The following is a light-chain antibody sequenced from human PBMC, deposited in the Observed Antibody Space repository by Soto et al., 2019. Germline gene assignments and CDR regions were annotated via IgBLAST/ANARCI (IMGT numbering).Light chain of an antibody. Sequence: DIVMTQSPDSLAVSLGERATINCKSSQSVLYSSNNKNYLTWYQQKPGQPPKLLIYWASTRESGVPDRFSGSGSGTDFTLPISRLQVKDLAVYYCHQYYSTPWTFGQGTQVKSK. V-gene: IGKV4-1*01. CDR3: HQYYSTPWT. J-gene: IGKJ1*01. CDR2: WAS. CDR1: QSVLYSSNNKNY.